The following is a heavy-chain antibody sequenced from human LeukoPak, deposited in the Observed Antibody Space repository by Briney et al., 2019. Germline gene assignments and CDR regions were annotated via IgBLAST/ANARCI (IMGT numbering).Heavy chain of an antibody. D-gene: IGHD3-3*01. J-gene: IGHJ4*02. CDR3: ARGGHYDFWSGYLFDY. CDR2: INPNSGGT. CDR1: GYTFTGYY. Sequence: GASVKVSCKASGYTFTGYYIHWVRQAPGQGLEWMGRINPNSGGTNYAQKFQGRVTMTRDTSISTAYMELSRLRSDDTAVYYCARGGHYDFWSGYLFDYWGQGTLVTVSS. V-gene: IGHV1-2*06.